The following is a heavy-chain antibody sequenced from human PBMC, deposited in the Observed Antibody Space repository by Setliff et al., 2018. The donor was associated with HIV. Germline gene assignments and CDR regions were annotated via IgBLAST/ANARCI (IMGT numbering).Heavy chain of an antibody. D-gene: IGHD1-26*01. CDR3: ARSGGAANSGSYY. Sequence: ASVKVSCKASGGTFSSYAISWVRQAPGQGLEWMGGINTNTGNPTYAQGFTGRFVFSLDTSVSTAYLQISSLKAEDTALYYCARSGGAANSGSYYWGQGTLVTVSS. CDR1: GGTFSSYA. J-gene: IGHJ4*02. CDR2: INTNTGNP. V-gene: IGHV7-4-1*02.